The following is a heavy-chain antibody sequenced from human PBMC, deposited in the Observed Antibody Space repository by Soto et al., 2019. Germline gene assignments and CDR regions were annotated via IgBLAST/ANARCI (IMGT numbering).Heavy chain of an antibody. CDR2: ISSSSSTI. V-gene: IGHV3-48*02. CDR1: GFTFSSYS. J-gene: IGHJ4*02. CDR3: ASRQLVGATRNFDY. D-gene: IGHD1-26*01. Sequence: GGSLRLSCAASGFTFSSYSMNWVRQAPGKGLEWVSYISSSSSTIYYADSVKGRFTISRDNAKNSLYLQMNSLRDEDTAVYYCASRQLVGATRNFDYWGQGTLVTVSS.